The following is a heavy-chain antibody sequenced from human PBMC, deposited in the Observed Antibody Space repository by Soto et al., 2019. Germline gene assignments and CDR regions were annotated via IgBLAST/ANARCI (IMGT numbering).Heavy chain of an antibody. CDR1: GASISGSYYY. J-gene: IGHJ4*02. Sequence: LSLTCAVSGASISGSYYYWAWLRQSPGKGPEWIGSVFYTGFTSYNPSLESRVSVSVDTSKSQFSLKLSAVTAADAAVYYCATSQKGYNWNYFDHWGLGALVTVSS. CDR2: VFYTGFT. V-gene: IGHV4-39*01. CDR3: ATSQKGYNWNYFDH. D-gene: IGHD1-20*01.